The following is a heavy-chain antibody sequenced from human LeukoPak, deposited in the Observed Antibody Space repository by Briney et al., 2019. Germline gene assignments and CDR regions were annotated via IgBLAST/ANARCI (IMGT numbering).Heavy chain of an antibody. Sequence: GASVRVSCKASGYTFTGYDINWVRQATGQGLEWMGWMNPNTGDTGYAQKFQGRLTITRNTSIDTAYMELGGLRSEDTAVYYCTRGSLSGSSRDYWGQGTLVTVSS. J-gene: IGHJ4*02. CDR2: MNPNTGDT. D-gene: IGHD1-26*01. CDR1: GYTFTGYD. CDR3: TRGSLSGSSRDY. V-gene: IGHV1-8*01.